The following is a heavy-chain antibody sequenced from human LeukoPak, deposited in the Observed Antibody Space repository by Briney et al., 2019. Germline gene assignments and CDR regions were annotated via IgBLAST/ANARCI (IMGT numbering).Heavy chain of an antibody. J-gene: IGHJ5*02. D-gene: IGHD3-22*01. V-gene: IGHV4-30-4*01. CDR3: ARPYYYDSRIDP. CDR1: GGSLSSGDYY. Sequence: PSQTLSLTCTVSGGSLSSGDYYWSWIRQPPGKGLEWIAYMYYSGSTYYNPSLKSRVTMSADTSKNQLSLKLSSVTAADTAVYYCARPYYYDSRIDPWGQGILVTVSS. CDR2: MYYSGST.